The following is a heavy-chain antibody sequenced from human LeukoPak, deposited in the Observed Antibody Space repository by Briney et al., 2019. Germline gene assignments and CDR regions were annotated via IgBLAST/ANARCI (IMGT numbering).Heavy chain of an antibody. Sequence: SETLSLTCTVSGGSLSSGGYYWSWIRQPPGKGLEWIGYIYHSGSTYYNPSLKSRVTISVDRSKNQFSLKLSSVTAADTAVYYCATTIRYCSGGSCYPWYFDYWGQGTLVTVSS. CDR2: IYHSGST. V-gene: IGHV4-30-2*01. CDR1: GGSLSSGGYY. CDR3: ATTIRYCSGGSCYPWYFDY. J-gene: IGHJ4*02. D-gene: IGHD2-15*01.